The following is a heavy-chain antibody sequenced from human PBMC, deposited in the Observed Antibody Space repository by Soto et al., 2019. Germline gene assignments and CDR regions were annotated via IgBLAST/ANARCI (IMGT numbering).Heavy chain of an antibody. Sequence: QITLKESGPTLVKPTQTLTLTCTFSGFSLSTSGVGVGWIRQPPGKALEWLALIYWDDDERYSPSLKSRLTITKDTSKNQVVLTMTNMDPVDTATYYCAHTRECCSGGTCYPLVDPWGQGTLVTVSS. J-gene: IGHJ5*02. CDR1: GFSLSTSGVG. CDR3: AHTRECCSGGTCYPLVDP. V-gene: IGHV2-5*02. D-gene: IGHD2-15*01. CDR2: IYWDDDE.